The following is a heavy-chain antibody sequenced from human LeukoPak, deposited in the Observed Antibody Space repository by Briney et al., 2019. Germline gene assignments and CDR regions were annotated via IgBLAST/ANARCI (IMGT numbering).Heavy chain of an antibody. CDR3: GGGLVRGPKDY. D-gene: IGHD3-10*01. CDR2: IKQDGSEK. Sequence: GGSLRLSCAVSGFSVSGYWMTWVRQAPGKGLEWVANIKQDGSEKFYVDSVKGRFTISRDNAKNSLYLQMNSLRAEDTAVYYCGGGLVRGPKDYWGQGTLVTVSS. V-gene: IGHV3-7*01. J-gene: IGHJ4*02. CDR1: GFSVSGYW.